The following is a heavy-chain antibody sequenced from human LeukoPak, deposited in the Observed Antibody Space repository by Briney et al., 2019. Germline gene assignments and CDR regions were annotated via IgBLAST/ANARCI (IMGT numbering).Heavy chain of an antibody. V-gene: IGHV1-18*01. CDR2: ISAYNGNT. J-gene: IGHJ5*02. D-gene: IGHD5-18*01. CDR3: ARGGYSYYNWFDP. Sequence: GASVKVSCKASGYTFTTYSLTWVRQAPGQGLEWMGWISAYNGNTNYAQKLQGRVTMTTDTSTSTAYMELRSLRSDDTAVYYCARGGYSYYNWFDPWGQGTLVTVSS. CDR1: GYTFTTYS.